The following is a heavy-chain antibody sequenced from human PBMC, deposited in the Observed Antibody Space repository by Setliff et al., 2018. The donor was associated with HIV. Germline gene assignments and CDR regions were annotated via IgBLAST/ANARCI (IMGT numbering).Heavy chain of an antibody. V-gene: IGHV4-31*03. J-gene: IGHJ4*02. CDR3: ARSWGSGSYPY. CDR2: IHYSGPT. Sequence: SETLSLTCSVSGDSISSGGHYWSWIRQSPGKGLEWIGYIHYSGPTSYNPSLRRRVTISVDTSKNQFSLKLTSVTAADTAVYYCARSWGSGSYPYWGQGTLVTVSS. CDR1: GDSISSGGHY. D-gene: IGHD3-10*01.